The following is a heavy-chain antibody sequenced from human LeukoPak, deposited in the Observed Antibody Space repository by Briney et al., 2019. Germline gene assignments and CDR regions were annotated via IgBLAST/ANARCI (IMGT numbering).Heavy chain of an antibody. CDR1: GYTFTGYY. J-gene: IGHJ6*02. D-gene: IGHD3-10*01. CDR2: INPNSGGT. Sequence: ASVKVSCKASGYTFTGYYMHWVRQAHGQGLEWMGWINPNSGGTNYAQKFQGRVTMTRDTSISTAYMELSRLRSDDTAVYYCARPTYYYGSGSLYGMDVWGQGTTVTVSS. CDR3: ARPTYYYGSGSLYGMDV. V-gene: IGHV1-2*02.